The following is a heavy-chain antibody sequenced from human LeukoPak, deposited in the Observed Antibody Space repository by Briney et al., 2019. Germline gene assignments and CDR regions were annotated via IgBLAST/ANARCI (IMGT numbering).Heavy chain of an antibody. Sequence: GGFLRLSCAASGFAFSSYAMSWVRQAPGKGLEWVSLISGSGRSTYYADSVKGRFTISRDNSKNTLYLQMNSLRVEDAAVYYCAKDRRGTVMANPLDYWGQGTLVTVSS. D-gene: IGHD5-18*01. CDR3: AKDRRGTVMANPLDY. V-gene: IGHV3-23*01. J-gene: IGHJ4*02. CDR2: ISGSGRST. CDR1: GFAFSSYA.